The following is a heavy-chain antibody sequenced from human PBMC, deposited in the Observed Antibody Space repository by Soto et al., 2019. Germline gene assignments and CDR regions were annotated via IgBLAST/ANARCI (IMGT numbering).Heavy chain of an antibody. CDR2: IYYRGST. J-gene: IGHJ5*02. CDR3: ARSTPKRTFDP. CDR1: GGSISSGGYY. Sequence: QVQLQESGPGLVKPSQTLSLACTVSGGSISSGGYYWSWIRQHPGKGLEWIGYIYYRGSTYYNPSFKSRVTISVDTSKNQFSLKLSSVTAADTAVFYGARSTPKRTFDPWGQRTLVTVSS. V-gene: IGHV4-31*03.